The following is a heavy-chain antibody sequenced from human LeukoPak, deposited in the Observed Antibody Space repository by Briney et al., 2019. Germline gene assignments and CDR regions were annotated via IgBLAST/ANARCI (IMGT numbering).Heavy chain of an antibody. J-gene: IGHJ4*02. CDR2: ISYDGSNK. V-gene: IGHV3-30*03. CDR3: ARVSDSSSWYTFDY. Sequence: PGRSLRLSCAASGFTFSSYGMHWVRQAPGKGLEWVAVISYDGSNKYYADSVKGRFTISRDNSKNTLYLQMNSLRPDDTAVYYCARVSDSSSWYTFDYWGQGTLVTVSS. D-gene: IGHD6-13*01. CDR1: GFTFSSYG.